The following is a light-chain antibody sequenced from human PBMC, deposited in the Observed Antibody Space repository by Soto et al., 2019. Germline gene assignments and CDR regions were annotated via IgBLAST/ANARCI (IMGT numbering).Light chain of an antibody. CDR2: AAS. V-gene: IGKV1-39*01. J-gene: IGKJ2*01. Sequence: DIQMTQSPSSLPASVGDRVTLTCRASQSISTYLNWYQQKPGKAPKLLIYAASSLQSGVPSWLSGSGSGTDFTLTISSLQPEDFATYYCQQSYTIPYTFGRGPSWRSN. CDR1: QSISTY. CDR3: QQSYTIPYT.